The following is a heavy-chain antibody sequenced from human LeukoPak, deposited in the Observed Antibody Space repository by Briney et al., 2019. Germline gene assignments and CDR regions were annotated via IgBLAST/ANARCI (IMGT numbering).Heavy chain of an antibody. J-gene: IGHJ4*02. CDR3: AREAGNYYDSSWDY. V-gene: IGHV3-21*01. Sequence: GGSLRLSCAASGFTFSSYAMHWVRQAPGKGPEWVSSISSSSTYIYYADSVKGRFTVSRDNAKNSLYLQMNSLRAEDTAVYYCAREAGNYYDSSWDYWGQGTLVTVSS. CDR2: ISSSSTYI. D-gene: IGHD3-22*01. CDR1: GFTFSSYA.